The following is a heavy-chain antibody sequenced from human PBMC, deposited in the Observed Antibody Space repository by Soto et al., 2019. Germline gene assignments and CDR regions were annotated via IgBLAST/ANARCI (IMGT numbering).Heavy chain of an antibody. CDR3: ARGGHYEGARKYTHFDY. V-gene: IGHV4-59*01. J-gene: IGHJ4*02. D-gene: IGHD1-26*01. CDR2: IYYSGST. Sequence: SETLSLTCTVSGGSISSYYWSWIRQPPGKGLEWIGYIYYSGSTNYNPSLKSRVTISVDTSKNQFSLKLSSVTAADTAVYYCARGGHYEGARKYTHFDYWGQGTLVTVSS. CDR1: GGSISSYY.